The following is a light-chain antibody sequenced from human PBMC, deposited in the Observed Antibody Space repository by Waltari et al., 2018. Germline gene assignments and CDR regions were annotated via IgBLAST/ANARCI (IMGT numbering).Light chain of an antibody. CDR2: FNN. Sequence: QSVLAQPPSASGTPGPGVTIPCYGRGSTLGINSVTWYQQLPGTAPKLLIFFNNQRPSGVPDRFSVSKSGTSASLAISGLQSEDEADYYCATWDDSLNGVVFGGGTKVTVL. CDR3: ATWDDSLNGVV. CDR1: GSTLGINS. V-gene: IGLV1-44*01. J-gene: IGLJ3*02.